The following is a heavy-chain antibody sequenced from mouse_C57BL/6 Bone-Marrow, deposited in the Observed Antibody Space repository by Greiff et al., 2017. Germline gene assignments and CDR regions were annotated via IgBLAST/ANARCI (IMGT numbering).Heavy chain of an antibody. CDR2: IRNKANGYTT. V-gene: IGHV7-3*01. J-gene: IGHJ2*01. D-gene: IGHD2-4*01. Sequence: EVHLVESGGGLVQPGGSLSLSCAASGFTFTDYYMSWVRQPPGKALEWLGFIRNKANGYTTAYSASVKGRFTISRDNSQSILYLQMNALRAEDSATYYCASYGLRREDGLDYWGQGTTLTVSS. CDR3: ASYGLRREDGLDY. CDR1: GFTFTDYY.